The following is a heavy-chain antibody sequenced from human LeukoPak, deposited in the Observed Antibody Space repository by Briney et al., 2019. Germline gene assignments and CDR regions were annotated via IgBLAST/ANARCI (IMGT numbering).Heavy chain of an antibody. CDR3: ARATYSSGWGTSDY. CDR2: ICYSGST. V-gene: IGHV4-59*01. D-gene: IGHD6-19*01. Sequence: RSSETLSLTCTVSGGSISSYYWSWIRQPPGKGLEWIGYICYSGSTNYNPSLQSRVTISVDTSKNQFSLKLSSVTAADTAVYYCARATYSSGWGTSDYWGQGTLVTVSS. CDR1: GGSISSYY. J-gene: IGHJ4*02.